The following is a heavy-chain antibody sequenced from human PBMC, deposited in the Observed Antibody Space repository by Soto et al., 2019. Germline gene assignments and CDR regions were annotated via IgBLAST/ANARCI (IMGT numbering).Heavy chain of an antibody. CDR1: GYTFTGYY. D-gene: IGHD3-9*01. Sequence: ASVKVSCKASGYTFTGYYMHWVRQAPGQGLEWMGWINPNSGGTNYAQKFQGWVTMTRDTSISTAYMELSRLRSDDTAVYYSARELRYFDWLLSSYGMDVWGQGTTVTVSS. CDR2: INPNSGGT. V-gene: IGHV1-2*04. CDR3: ARELRYFDWLLSSYGMDV. J-gene: IGHJ6*02.